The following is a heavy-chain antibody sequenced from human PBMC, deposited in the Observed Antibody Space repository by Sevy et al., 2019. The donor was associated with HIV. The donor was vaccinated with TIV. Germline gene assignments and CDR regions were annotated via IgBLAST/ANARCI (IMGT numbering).Heavy chain of an antibody. D-gene: IGHD3-10*01. J-gene: IGHJ5*02. CDR3: ARAGELGSYYNVGLRWFDP. CDR1: GFTFDDYG. V-gene: IGHV3-20*01. Sequence: GGSLRLSCAASGFTFDDYGMSWVRRAPGKGLEWVSGINWNGGSTCYADSGKGRFTISRDNAKNSLYLQMNSLRAEDTAWYHCARAGELGSYYNVGLRWFDPWGQGTLVTVSS. CDR2: INWNGGST.